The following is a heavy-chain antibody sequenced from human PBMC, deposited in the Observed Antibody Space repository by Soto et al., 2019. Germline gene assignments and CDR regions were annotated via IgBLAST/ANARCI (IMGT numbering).Heavy chain of an antibody. CDR1: GYTFTQYA. Sequence: QVQLVQSGAEVKKPGASVKVSCTASGYTFTQYAIHWVRHAPGQRLEWMGFINAGSGNTKYSQTFQGRLTFTKDTSASTAYMDLSSLSSEDTVIYYCARGLAPDGAWGQGTLVTVSS. D-gene: IGHD6-13*01. CDR3: ARGLAPDGA. CDR2: INAGSGNT. J-gene: IGHJ5*02. V-gene: IGHV1-3*01.